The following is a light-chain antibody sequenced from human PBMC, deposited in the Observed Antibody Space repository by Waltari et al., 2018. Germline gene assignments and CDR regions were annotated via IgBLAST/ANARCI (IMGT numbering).Light chain of an antibody. J-gene: IGLJ3*02. CDR2: VNSDGSH. V-gene: IGLV4-69*01. CDR3: QTGGHGTWV. Sequence: QLVLTQSPSASASLGASVKLTFTLSSGHSTHITEWHQHKPEKGPRSVIKVNSDGSHSKGDQMPDRFSGSSSGAEHYLTISSLQSEDEADYYCQTGGHGTWVFGGGTKLTVL. CDR1: SGHSTHI.